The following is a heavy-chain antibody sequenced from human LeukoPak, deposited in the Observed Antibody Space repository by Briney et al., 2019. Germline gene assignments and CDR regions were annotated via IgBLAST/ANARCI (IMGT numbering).Heavy chain of an antibody. D-gene: IGHD6-19*01. V-gene: IGHV1-2*04. J-gene: IGHJ4*02. CDR1: GYTFTGYY. Sequence: ASVKVSCKASGYTFTGYYMHWVRQAPGQGLEWMGWINPNSGGTNYAQKFQGWVTMTRDTSISTAYMELSRLRSDDTAVYYCARGRSQQWLEGAFSGVDYWGQGTLVTVSS. CDR2: INPNSGGT. CDR3: ARGRSQQWLEGAFSGVDY.